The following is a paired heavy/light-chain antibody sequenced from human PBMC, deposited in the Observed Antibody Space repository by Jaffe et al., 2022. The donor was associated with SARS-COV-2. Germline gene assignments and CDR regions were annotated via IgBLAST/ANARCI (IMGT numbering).Heavy chain of an antibody. CDR3: VKQGLYSSTPFDF. CDR1: GFTFGTYA. D-gene: IGHD6-13*01. J-gene: IGHJ4*02. CDR2: ITGSGGST. Sequence: EVQLLESGGGLVQPGGSLRLSCAASGFTFGTYAMSWVRQAPGKGLEWVSGITGSGGSTYYADSVKAHFTVSRDNSKNTLYLQMNSLSADDTAVYYCVKQGLYSSTPFDFWGQGTLVTVSS. V-gene: IGHV3-23*01.
Light chain of an antibody. V-gene: IGLV8-61*01. J-gene: IGLJ3*02. CDR1: SGSVSTKF. Sequence: QTVVTQEPSFSVSPGGTVTLTCGLSSGSVSTKFPSWYQQTPGQAPRTLIYNTNVRSSGVPDRFSGSILGNKAALTITGAQADDESDYYCVVYMGNGLWVFGGGTKLTVL. CDR2: NTN. CDR3: VVYMGNGLWV.